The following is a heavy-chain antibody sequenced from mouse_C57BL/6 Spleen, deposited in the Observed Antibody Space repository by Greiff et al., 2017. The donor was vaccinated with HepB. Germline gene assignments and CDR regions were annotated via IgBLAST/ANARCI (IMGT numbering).Heavy chain of an antibody. J-gene: IGHJ4*01. CDR3: ARHEDYYGSSYDYYAMDY. CDR2: FYPGSGSI. CDR1: GYTFTEYT. V-gene: IGHV1-62-2*01. Sequence: VQLQQSGAELVKPGASVKLSCKASGYTFTEYTIHWVKQRSGQGLEWIGWFYPGSGSIKYNEKFKDKATLTAEKSSSTVYMELSRLTSEDSAVYFCARHEDYYGSSYDYYAMDYWGQGTSVTVSS. D-gene: IGHD1-1*01.